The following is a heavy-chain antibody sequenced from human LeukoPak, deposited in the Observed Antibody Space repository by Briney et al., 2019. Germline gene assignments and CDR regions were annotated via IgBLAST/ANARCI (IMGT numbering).Heavy chain of an antibody. Sequence: GGSLRLSCAASGFTFSSSSMSWVRQAPGKGLEWVSAISGSGGSTDYADSVKGRFTISRDNSKNTLYLQINSLRAEDTAVYYCAKGSGWYVWGQGTLVTVSS. J-gene: IGHJ4*02. CDR2: ISGSGGST. CDR3: AKGSGWYV. CDR1: GFTFSSSS. D-gene: IGHD6-19*01. V-gene: IGHV3-23*01.